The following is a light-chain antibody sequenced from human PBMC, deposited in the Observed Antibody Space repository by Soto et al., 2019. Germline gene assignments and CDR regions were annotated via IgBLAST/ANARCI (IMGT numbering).Light chain of an antibody. CDR3: CSYTSSSTLWV. J-gene: IGLJ1*01. Sequence: QSVLTQPASVSGSPGQSITISCTETSSDVGGYNYVSWYQQHPGKAPKLMIYDVSDRPSGVSNRFSASKSGNTASLTISGLQAEDEADYYCCSYTSSSTLWVFGTGTKVTVL. CDR1: SSDVGGYNY. V-gene: IGLV2-14*03. CDR2: DVS.